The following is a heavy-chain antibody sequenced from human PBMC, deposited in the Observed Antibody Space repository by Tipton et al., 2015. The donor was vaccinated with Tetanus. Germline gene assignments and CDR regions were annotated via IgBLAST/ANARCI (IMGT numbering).Heavy chain of an antibody. CDR3: ARGGNEYGDPPDY. D-gene: IGHD4-17*01. Sequence: TMSLTCAVSGISIGSANYYWSWIRHHPRKGLEWIGYIYYRGSIHYNPSLQRRVFISLDTSANQFSLKLNYVTAADTAVYYCARGGNEYGDPPDYWGRGTLGTVSS. CDR2: IYYRGSI. V-gene: IGHV4-31*11. CDR1: GISIGSANYY. J-gene: IGHJ4*02.